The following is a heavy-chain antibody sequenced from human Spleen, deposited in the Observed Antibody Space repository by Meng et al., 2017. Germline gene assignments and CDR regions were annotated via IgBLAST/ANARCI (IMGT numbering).Heavy chain of an antibody. Sequence: ASVKVSCKPSGYNFPDYYIHWVRRAPGQGLEWMGPINPKSGDTHYAQRFQGRVTMTGDTSISTTYMELSGLRFDDTAVFYCVRDEDISASGKLFGDYWGRGTLVTVSS. D-gene: IGHD6-13*01. V-gene: IGHV1-2*06. CDR3: VRDEDISASGKLFGDY. J-gene: IGHJ4*02. CDR2: INPKSGDT. CDR1: GYNFPDYY.